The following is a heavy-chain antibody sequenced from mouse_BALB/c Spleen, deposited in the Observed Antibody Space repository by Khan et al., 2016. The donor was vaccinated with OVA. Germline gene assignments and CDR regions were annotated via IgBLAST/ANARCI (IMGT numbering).Heavy chain of an antibody. J-gene: IGHJ3*01. CDR3: ARDYGRSFWFAY. Sequence: VQLQQSGPELVKPGASVKISCQASGYSFTNYIIHWVKQNPGQGLEWIGYINPYNDGAKYNEKFKGKATLTSDKSSSTAYMELSGLTSDDSAVYYWARDYGRSFWFAYGGQGTLVTVSA. CDR2: INPYNDGA. CDR1: GYSFTNYI. D-gene: IGHD1-1*01. V-gene: IGHV1S136*01.